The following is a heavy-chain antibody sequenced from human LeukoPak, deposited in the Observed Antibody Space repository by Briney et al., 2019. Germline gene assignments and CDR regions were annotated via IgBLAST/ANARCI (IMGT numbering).Heavy chain of an antibody. CDR2: IYYSGST. Sequence: PSETLSLTCTVSGGSISSYYWSWIRQPPGKGLEWIGYIYYSGSTNYNPSLKSRVTISVDTSKNQFSLKLSSVTAADTAVYYCARSNYYYDSADFQHWGQGTLVTVSS. CDR1: GGSISSYY. D-gene: IGHD3-22*01. V-gene: IGHV4-59*01. CDR3: ARSNYYYDSADFQH. J-gene: IGHJ1*01.